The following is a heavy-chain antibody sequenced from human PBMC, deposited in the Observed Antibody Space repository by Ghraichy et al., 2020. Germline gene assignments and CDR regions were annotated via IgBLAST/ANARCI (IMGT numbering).Heavy chain of an antibody. CDR3: ARRAAVAENYYYGMDV. Sequence: SETLSLTCTVSGGSISSSSYYWGWIRQPPGKGLEWIGSIYYSGSTYYNPSLKSRVTISVDTSKNQFSLKLSSVTAADTAVYYCARRAAVAENYYYGMDVWGQGTTVTVSS. CDR2: IYYSGST. D-gene: IGHD6-19*01. J-gene: IGHJ6*02. CDR1: GGSISSSSYY. V-gene: IGHV4-39*01.